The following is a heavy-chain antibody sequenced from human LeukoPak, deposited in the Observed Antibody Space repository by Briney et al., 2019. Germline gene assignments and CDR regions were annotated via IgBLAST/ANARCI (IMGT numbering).Heavy chain of an antibody. J-gene: IGHJ4*02. D-gene: IGHD3-22*01. Sequence: ASVKVSCKAPGYTFTGYYMHWVRQAPGQGLEWMGRINPNSGGTNYAQKFQGRVTMTRDTSISTAYMELSRLRSDDTAVYYCARVGTYYYDSSGYYPLTDFDYWGQGTLVTVSS. V-gene: IGHV1-2*06. CDR2: INPNSGGT. CDR1: GYTFTGYY. CDR3: ARVGTYYYDSSGYYPLTDFDY.